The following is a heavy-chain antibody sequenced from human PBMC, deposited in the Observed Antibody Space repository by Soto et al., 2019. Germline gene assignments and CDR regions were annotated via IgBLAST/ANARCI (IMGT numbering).Heavy chain of an antibody. CDR3: ARDKITGLFDN. CDR2: IYHSGST. CDR1: GGSISSGGYS. J-gene: IGHJ4*02. Sequence: SETLSLTCAVSGGSISSGGYSWSWIRQPPGKGLEWIGYIYHSGSTNYNPSLKSRVTISVDTSKNQFSLKLTSVTAADTAVYYCARDKITGLFDNWGQGTLVTVSS. D-gene: IGHD2-8*02. V-gene: IGHV4-30-2*01.